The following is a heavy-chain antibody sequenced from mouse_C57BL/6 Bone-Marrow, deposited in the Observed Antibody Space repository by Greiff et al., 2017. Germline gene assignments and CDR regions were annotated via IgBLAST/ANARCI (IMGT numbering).Heavy chain of an antibody. J-gene: IGHJ4*01. CDR1: GFTFSDYY. CDR3: ARRGTGTYYAMDY. D-gene: IGHD4-1*01. Sequence: EVQLVESGGGLVQPGGSLKLSCAASGFTFSDYYMYWVRQTPEKRLEWVAYISNGGGSTYYPDTVKGRFTISRDNAKNTLYLQMSRLKSEDTAMYYCARRGTGTYYAMDYWGQETSVTVSS. V-gene: IGHV5-12*01. CDR2: ISNGGGST.